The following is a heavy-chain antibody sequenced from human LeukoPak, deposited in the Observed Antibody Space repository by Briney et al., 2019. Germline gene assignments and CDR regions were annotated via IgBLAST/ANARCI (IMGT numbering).Heavy chain of an antibody. J-gene: IGHJ4*02. V-gene: IGHV3-7*03. CDR3: TRVFGGYDVSDY. D-gene: IGHD3-3*01. CDR1: GFTFSSFW. CDR2: IKKDGSQK. Sequence: GGSLRLSCAASGFTFSSFWMSWVRQAPGKGLEWVANIKKDGSQKYYVDSVEGRFTISRDSAKNSLYLQMDSLRVDDTAVYYCTRVFGGYDVSDYWGQGTLATVSS.